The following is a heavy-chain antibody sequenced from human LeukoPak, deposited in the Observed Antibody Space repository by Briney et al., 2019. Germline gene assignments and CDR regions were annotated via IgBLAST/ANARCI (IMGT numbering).Heavy chain of an antibody. Sequence: GGSLRLSCAVSGFTVSSNYTSWVRQAPGKGLEWVSVIYSGGDTYYADSVKGRFTISRDNSKNTLYLQMSSLRAEDTAVYYCARDRPSSGSSFDIWGQGTMVTVSS. CDR3: ARDRPSSGSSFDI. V-gene: IGHV3-53*01. CDR2: IYSGGDT. J-gene: IGHJ3*02. D-gene: IGHD1-26*01. CDR1: GFTVSSNY.